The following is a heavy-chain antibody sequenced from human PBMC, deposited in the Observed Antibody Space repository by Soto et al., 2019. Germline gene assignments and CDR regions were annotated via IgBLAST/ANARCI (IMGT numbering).Heavy chain of an antibody. CDR3: ARDVYGGGYCSGGSCYGGGNWFDP. CDR2: ISSSSSYI. J-gene: IGHJ5*02. Sequence: XGALRLSCTASGFTLSSYSMNWVRQAPGKGLEWVSSISSSSSYIYYADSVKGRFTISRDNAKNSLYLQMNSLRAEDTAVYYCARDVYGGGYCSGGSCYGGGNWFDPWGQGTLVTVSS. CDR1: GFTLSSYS. V-gene: IGHV3-21*01. D-gene: IGHD2-15*01.